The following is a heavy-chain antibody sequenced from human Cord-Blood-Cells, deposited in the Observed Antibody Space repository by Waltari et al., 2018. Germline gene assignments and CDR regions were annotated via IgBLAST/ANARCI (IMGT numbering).Heavy chain of an antibody. V-gene: IGHV4-61*01. CDR2: IYYSGST. Sequence: QVQLQESGPGLVKPSETLSLTCTVSGGSVSSGSYYWSWIRQPPGKGLEWIGYIYYSGSTNYNPSLKRRVPISLDTSKNRFSLTLSAVTAADTAVYYGARGRGGVRGVLPNHNWFDPWGQGTLVTVSS. D-gene: IGHD3-10*01. CDR1: GGSVSSGSYY. CDR3: ARGRGGVRGVLPNHNWFDP. J-gene: IGHJ5*02.